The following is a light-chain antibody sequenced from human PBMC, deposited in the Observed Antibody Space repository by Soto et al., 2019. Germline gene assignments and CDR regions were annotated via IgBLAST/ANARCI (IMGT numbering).Light chain of an antibody. CDR1: QSVSSN. J-gene: IGKJ1*01. V-gene: IGKV3-15*01. CDR2: GAS. Sequence: EIVMTQSPATLSVSPGERATLSCRASQSVSSNLAWYQQKPGQAPRLLIYGASTRAPGIPTRFSGSGSGTEFTLTLSTLQSEDFAVYYCQHYNNWPPWTFGQGTKGEIK. CDR3: QHYNNWPPWT.